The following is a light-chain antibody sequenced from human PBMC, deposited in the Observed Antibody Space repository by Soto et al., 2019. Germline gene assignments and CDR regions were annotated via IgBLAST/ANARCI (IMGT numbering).Light chain of an antibody. J-gene: IGKJ1*01. CDR3: QQDGSSPWT. V-gene: IGKV3-20*01. CDR1: QSVTSTS. Sequence: EVVLARSPCTLSVSPWERATLACSASQSVTSTSLAWYQQKPGQAPRLLMYAASSRATGIPDRLSGSGYGTDFSLTISRLEAEDFAVYYCQQDGSSPWTFGQGTKVDVK. CDR2: AAS.